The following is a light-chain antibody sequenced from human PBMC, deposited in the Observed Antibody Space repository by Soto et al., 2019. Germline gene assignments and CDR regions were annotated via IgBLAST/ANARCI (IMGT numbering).Light chain of an antibody. CDR3: QQYGGVPYT. Sequence: IVMTQSPATLSVSAGERATLSCRASESISRDYLALYQQRLGQAPRLLIYGASSGATGIPDRFSGSGSGTDFTLTISRLEPEDFAIYYCQQYGGVPYTFGQGTKVDIK. J-gene: IGKJ2*01. CDR2: GAS. CDR1: ESISRDY. V-gene: IGKV3-20*01.